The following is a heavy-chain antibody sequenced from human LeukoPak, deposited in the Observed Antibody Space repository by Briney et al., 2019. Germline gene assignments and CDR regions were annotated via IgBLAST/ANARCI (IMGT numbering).Heavy chain of an antibody. D-gene: IGHD5-18*01. CDR2: IYYSGST. V-gene: IGHV4-61*01. Sequence: TASETLSLTCTVSGGSISSRSYYWSWIRQPPGKGLEWIGYIYYSGSTNYNPSLESRVTISVDTSKNQFSLKLTSVTAADTAVYYCARGAYIYGHPPSLDSWGQGTLVTVSS. CDR3: ARGAYIYGHPPSLDS. CDR1: GGSISSRSYY. J-gene: IGHJ5*01.